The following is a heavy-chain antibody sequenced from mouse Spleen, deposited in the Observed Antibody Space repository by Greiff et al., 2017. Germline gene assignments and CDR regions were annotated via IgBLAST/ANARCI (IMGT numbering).Heavy chain of an antibody. J-gene: IGHJ2*01. CDR3: ARWAQAHFDY. Sequence: VQLQQSDAELVKPGASVKISCKVSGYTFTDHTIHWMKQRPEPGLEWIGYIYPSDGSTKYNETFKGTATLTADKSSSTAYMQLNSLTSEDSAVYVCARWAQAHFDYWGQGTTLTGAS. CDR2: IYPSDGST. D-gene: IGHD3-2*02. CDR1: GYTFTDHT. V-gene: IGHV1-78*01.